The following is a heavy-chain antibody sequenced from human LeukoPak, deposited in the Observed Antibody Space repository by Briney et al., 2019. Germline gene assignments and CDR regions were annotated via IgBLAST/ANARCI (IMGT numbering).Heavy chain of an antibody. J-gene: IGHJ4*02. CDR1: GFTFSSYW. D-gene: IGHD3-9*01. CDR2: ISYNGRHK. CDR3: AKSPGRILTGYHELDY. Sequence: GGSLRLSCAASGFTFSSYWMSWVRQAPGKGLEWVAVISYNGRHKYYADSVKGRFTISRDNSNNTLFLQMHSLRPDDTAMYYCAKSPGRILTGYHELDYWGQGTLVTVSS. V-gene: IGHV3-30*18.